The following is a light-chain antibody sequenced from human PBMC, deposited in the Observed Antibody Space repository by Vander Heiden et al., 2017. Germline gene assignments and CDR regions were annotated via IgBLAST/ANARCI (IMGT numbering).Light chain of an antibody. Sequence: QSVLTQPPPVSGAPGQRVTISCTGSSTNIGAGYDVHGYQQLPGTAPKLLIYGNSKRPSGVPDRFSDSKSGTSASLAITGLQAEDEADYYCQSYDSSLSGSVFGGGTKLTVL. V-gene: IGLV1-40*01. J-gene: IGLJ3*02. CDR1: STNIGAGYD. CDR2: GNS. CDR3: QSYDSSLSGSV.